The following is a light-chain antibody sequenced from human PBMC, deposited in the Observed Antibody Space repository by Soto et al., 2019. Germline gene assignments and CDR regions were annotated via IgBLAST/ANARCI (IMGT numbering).Light chain of an antibody. CDR3: CSFAGSTTW. V-gene: IGLV2-23*01. J-gene: IGLJ3*02. CDR2: DDI. Sequence: QSALTQPASVSGSPGQSITISCTGTSSDVGTYKPVSWYQQHPGKAPKVIIYDDIKRPSGVSNRFSGSKSGNTASLTISGLHAEDEADYYCCSFAGSTTWFGGGTKLTVL. CDR1: SSDVGTYKP.